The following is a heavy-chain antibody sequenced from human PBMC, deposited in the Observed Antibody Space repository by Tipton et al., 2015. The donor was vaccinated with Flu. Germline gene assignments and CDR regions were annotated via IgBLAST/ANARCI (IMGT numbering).Heavy chain of an antibody. J-gene: IGHJ6*03. Sequence: TLSLTCTVSGGSISSYYWGWIRQPPGKGLEWIGSIYHSGSTYYNPSLKSRVTISVDTSKNQFSLKLSSVTAADTAVYYCARATGGYCSSTSCYHYYYMDVWGKGTTVTVSS. CDR2: IYHSGST. V-gene: IGHV4-38-2*02. CDR1: GGSISSYY. CDR3: ARATGGYCSSTSCYHYYYMDV. D-gene: IGHD2-2*01.